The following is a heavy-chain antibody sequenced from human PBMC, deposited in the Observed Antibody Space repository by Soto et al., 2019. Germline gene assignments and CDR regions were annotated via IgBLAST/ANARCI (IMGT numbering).Heavy chain of an antibody. J-gene: IGHJ4*02. V-gene: IGHV2-5*01. Sequence: SGPTLVNPTQTLTLTLNFSDFSLTTLVVCVGWIRQPPGKALEWVALIYWNDDQRYNPSLKSRLTVTKDTSKNHVVLTMTNVDPLDTATYYCTHRSPAYGHDFWGPGTLVTVSS. CDR2: IYWNDDQ. CDR3: THRSPAYGHDF. D-gene: IGHD3-10*01. CDR1: DFSLTTLVVC.